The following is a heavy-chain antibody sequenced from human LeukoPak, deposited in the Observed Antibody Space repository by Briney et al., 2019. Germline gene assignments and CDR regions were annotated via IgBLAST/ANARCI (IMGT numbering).Heavy chain of an antibody. Sequence: ASVKASCKASGYPFTSFGISWVRQAPGQGLEWMGWISGYNGKTNDAQNLQGRVTMTTETSTSTGYVDLGSMRSDDMAVYYCARDRVYDYSNPRGFDYWGQGTLVTVSS. V-gene: IGHV1-18*03. CDR3: ARDRVYDYSNPRGFDY. J-gene: IGHJ4*02. D-gene: IGHD4-11*01. CDR2: ISGYNGKT. CDR1: GYPFTSFG.